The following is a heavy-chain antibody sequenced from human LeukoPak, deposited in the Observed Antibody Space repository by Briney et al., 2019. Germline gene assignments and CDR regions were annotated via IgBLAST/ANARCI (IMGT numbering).Heavy chain of an antibody. V-gene: IGHV1-18*01. D-gene: IGHD2-2*01. Sequence: ASVKVSCKASGYTFTSYGISWVRQAPGQGLEWMGWLSAYNGNTNYAQKLQGRVTMTTDTSTSTAYMELRSLRSDDTAVYYCARDYCSSTSCSNWFDPWGQGTLVTVSS. CDR2: LSAYNGNT. J-gene: IGHJ5*02. CDR1: GYTFTSYG. CDR3: ARDYCSSTSCSNWFDP.